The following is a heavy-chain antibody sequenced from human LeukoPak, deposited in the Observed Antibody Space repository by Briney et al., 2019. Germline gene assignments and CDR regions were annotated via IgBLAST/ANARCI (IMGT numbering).Heavy chain of an antibody. J-gene: IGHJ3*02. Sequence: PGGSLRLSCAASGFTSANYWMSWVRQAPGKGLEWVSSIRGNGGSTYYAASVKGRFIISRDNSKNTLYLQMNGLRAEDTAVYYCAKDLDTTVVLDAFDMWGQGTLVTVSS. D-gene: IGHD4-23*01. CDR3: AKDLDTTVVLDAFDM. V-gene: IGHV3-23*01. CDR2: IRGNGGST. CDR1: GFTSANYW.